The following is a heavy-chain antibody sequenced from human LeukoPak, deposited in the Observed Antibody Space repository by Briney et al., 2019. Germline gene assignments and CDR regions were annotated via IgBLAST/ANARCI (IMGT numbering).Heavy chain of an antibody. J-gene: IGHJ3*02. CDR1: GFTFSSYS. V-gene: IGHV3-21*04. CDR3: ARDYGDYVGPVAFDI. CDR2: ISSSSSYI. Sequence: PGGSLRLSCAASGFTFSSYSMNWVRQAPGKGLEWVSSISSSSSYIYYADSVKGRFTISRDNAKNSLYLQMNSLRAEDTALYYCARDYGDYVGPVAFDIWGQGTMVTVSS. D-gene: IGHD4-17*01.